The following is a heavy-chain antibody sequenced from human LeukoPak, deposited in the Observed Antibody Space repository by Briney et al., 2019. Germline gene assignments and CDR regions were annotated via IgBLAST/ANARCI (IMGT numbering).Heavy chain of an antibody. Sequence: ASVKVSCKASGYTFTSYAMHWVRQAPGQRLEWMGWINAGNGNTKYSQKFQGRVTITRDTSASTAYMKLSSLRSEDTAVYYCARKFTGEYYFDYWGQGTLVTVSS. J-gene: IGHJ4*02. CDR1: GYTFTSYA. D-gene: IGHD3-10*01. CDR2: INAGNGNT. V-gene: IGHV1-3*01. CDR3: ARKFTGEYYFDY.